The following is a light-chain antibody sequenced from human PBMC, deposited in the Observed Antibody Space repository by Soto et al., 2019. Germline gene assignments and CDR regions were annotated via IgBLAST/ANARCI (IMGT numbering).Light chain of an antibody. J-gene: IGKJ5*01. CDR2: GAS. V-gene: IGKV3-20*01. Sequence: EIVLTQSPGTLSLSPGERATLSCRASQSVSNNYLAWYQQKPGQAPRLLIYGASSRATGIADRFSGSGSGTDFTLTTSRLEPEDFALYYCQQYGYSPITFGQGTRLEIK. CDR1: QSVSNNY. CDR3: QQYGYSPIT.